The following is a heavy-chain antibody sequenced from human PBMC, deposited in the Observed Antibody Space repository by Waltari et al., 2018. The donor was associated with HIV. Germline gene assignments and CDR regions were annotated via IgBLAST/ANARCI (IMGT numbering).Heavy chain of an antibody. Sequence: EVQLVASGGGLVQPGGSLRLSCAASGFTFSSYWMSWVRQAPGKGVEWVANIKQDGSEKYYVDSVNGRFTISRDNAENSLYLQMNSLRAEDTAVYYCARGGFYGSGSKVNWGQGTLVTVSS. CDR1: GFTFSSYW. CDR2: IKQDGSEK. CDR3: ARGGFYGSGSKVN. D-gene: IGHD3-10*01. J-gene: IGHJ4*02. V-gene: IGHV3-7*04.